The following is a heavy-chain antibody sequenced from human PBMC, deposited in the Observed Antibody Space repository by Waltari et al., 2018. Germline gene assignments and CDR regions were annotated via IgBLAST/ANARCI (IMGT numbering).Heavy chain of an antibody. Sequence: QLQLQESGPRLVSPSETLSLTCTVFGDSLSRSSTFYWGWIRTPPGKGPEWLGTLYSRGRTYYNPSLGSRVSMSIDTSKNQFSLTLNSVTAADTAVYYCARFRPSDYYPHVRFDSWGKGSLVTVSS. CDR3: ARFRPSDYYPHVRFDS. V-gene: IGHV4-39*01. D-gene: IGHD3-9*01. CDR1: GDSLSRSSTFY. CDR2: LYSRGRT. J-gene: IGHJ4*02.